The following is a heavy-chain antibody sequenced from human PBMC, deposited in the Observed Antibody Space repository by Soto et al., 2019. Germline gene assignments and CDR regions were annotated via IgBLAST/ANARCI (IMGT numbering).Heavy chain of an antibody. J-gene: IGHJ6*02. V-gene: IGHV4-39*01. D-gene: IGHD3-3*01. CDR1: GGSISSSSYY. CDR2: IYYSGST. Sequence: SETLSLTCTVSGGSISSSSYYWGWIRQPPGKGLEWIGSIYYSGSTYYNPSLKSRVTISVDTSKNQFSLKLSSVTAADTAVYYCARLYTIFGVVIMDYYYGMDVWGQGTTVT. CDR3: ARLYTIFGVVIMDYYYGMDV.